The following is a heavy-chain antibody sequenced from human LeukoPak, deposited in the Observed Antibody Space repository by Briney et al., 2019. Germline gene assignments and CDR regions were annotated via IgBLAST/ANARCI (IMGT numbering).Heavy chain of an antibody. CDR1: GYTLTELS. V-gene: IGHV1-24*01. CDR3: ATGYGSGEHYYYYMDV. D-gene: IGHD2-15*01. CDR2: FDPEDGET. J-gene: IGHJ6*03. Sequence: ASVKVSCKVSGYTLTELSMHWVRQAPGKGLEWMGGFDPEDGETIYAQKFQGRVTMTEDTSTDTAYMELSSLRSEDTAVYCCATGYGSGEHYYYYMDVWGKGTTVTVSS.